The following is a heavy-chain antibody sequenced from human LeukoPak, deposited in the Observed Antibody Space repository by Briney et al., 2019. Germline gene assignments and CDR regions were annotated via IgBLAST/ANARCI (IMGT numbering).Heavy chain of an antibody. Sequence: SETLSLPCTVSCGSISRGGYYGSWIRQPPGKGLEWIGYIYYSGSTYYNPSLKSRVTISVDTSKNQFSLKLSSVTAADTAVYYCARSTVLMSLAFDYWGQGTLVTVSS. CDR2: IYYSGST. V-gene: IGHV4-31*03. CDR3: ARSTVLMSLAFDY. J-gene: IGHJ4*02. CDR1: CGSISRGGYY. D-gene: IGHD4-23*01.